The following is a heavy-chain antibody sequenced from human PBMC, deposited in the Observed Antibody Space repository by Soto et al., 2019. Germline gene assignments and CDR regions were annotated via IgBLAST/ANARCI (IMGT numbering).Heavy chain of an antibody. CDR1: EGSFSSYT. CDR2: IIPVLTIA. Sequence: QVQLVQSGPEVKKPGSSVKVSCTASEGSFSSYTFSWVRQTPGQGLEWMGRIIPVLTIANYAPKFQDRVTITADKSTTTVYMELSSLISDDTAGYYCTPPLIVHYQNRGGEDVWGQGTTVTVSS. J-gene: IGHJ6*02. D-gene: IGHD3-16*01. V-gene: IGHV1-69*02. CDR3: TPPLIVHYQNRGGEDV.